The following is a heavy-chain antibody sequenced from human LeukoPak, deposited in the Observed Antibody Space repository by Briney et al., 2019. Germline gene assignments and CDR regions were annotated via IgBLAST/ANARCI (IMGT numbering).Heavy chain of an antibody. V-gene: IGHV3-21*01. J-gene: IGHJ4*02. CDR3: ARDLYYYDSSGYYYGPSFDY. D-gene: IGHD3-22*01. CDR1: GFTFSNFG. Sequence: GGTLRLSCSGSGFTFSNFGMSWVRQAPGKGLEWVSSISSSSSYIYYADSVKGRFTISRDNAKNSLYLQMNSLRAEDTAVYYCARDLYYYDSSGYYYGPSFDYWGQGTLVTVSS. CDR2: ISSSSSYI.